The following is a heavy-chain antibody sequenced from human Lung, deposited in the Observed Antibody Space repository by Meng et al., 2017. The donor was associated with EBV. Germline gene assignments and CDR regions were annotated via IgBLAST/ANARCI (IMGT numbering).Heavy chain of an antibody. CDR2: IYYSGST. CDR1: GGSISSSSYY. D-gene: IGHD2-15*01. J-gene: IGHJ4*02. V-gene: IGHV4-39*07. CDR3: ARDRREVVAV. Sequence: QLQLQESGPGLVKPSETLSLTCTVSGGSISSSSYYWGWIRQPPGKGLEWIGSIYYSGSTYYNPSLKSRVTISVDTSKNQFSLKLSSVTAADTAVYYCARDRREVVAVWGQGTLVTVPS.